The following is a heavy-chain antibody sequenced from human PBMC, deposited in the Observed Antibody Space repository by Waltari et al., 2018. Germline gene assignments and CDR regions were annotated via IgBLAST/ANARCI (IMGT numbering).Heavy chain of an antibody. CDR1: GGSFSGYY. Sequence: QVQLQQWGAGLLKPSETLSLTCAVYGGSFSGYYWSWIRQPPGKGLEWIGEINHSVRTNYNPSRKSRVTISVDTSKNQFSLKLSSVTAADTAVYYCARRISIAARHFDYWGQGTLVTVSS. D-gene: IGHD6-6*01. V-gene: IGHV4-34*01. CDR3: ARRISIAARHFDY. J-gene: IGHJ4*02. CDR2: INHSVRT.